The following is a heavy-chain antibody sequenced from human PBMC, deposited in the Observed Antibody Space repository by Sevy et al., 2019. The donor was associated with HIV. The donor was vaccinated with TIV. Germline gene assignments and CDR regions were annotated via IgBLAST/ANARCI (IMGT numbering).Heavy chain of an antibody. V-gene: IGHV3-30-3*01. J-gene: IGHJ6*02. CDR3: AREWVQNEGETGTRPQVGYYYGMDV. Sequence: GGSLRLSCAASGFTFSSYAMHWVRQAPGKGLEWVAVISYDGSSKYYADSVKGRFTISRDNSKNTLYLQMNSLRAEDTAVYYCAREWVQNEGETGTRPQVGYYYGMDVWGQGTTVTVSS. D-gene: IGHD1-1*01. CDR1: GFTFSSYA. CDR2: ISYDGSSK.